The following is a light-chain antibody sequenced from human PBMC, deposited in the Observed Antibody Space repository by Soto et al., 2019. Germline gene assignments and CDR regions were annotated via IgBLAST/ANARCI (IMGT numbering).Light chain of an antibody. J-gene: IGKJ3*01. V-gene: IGKV3-20*01. CDR3: QQYGSSFT. CDR2: GAS. CDR1: QSVSSSY. Sequence: EIVLTQSPGTLSLSPGARATLSCRASQSVSSSYLAWYQQKPGQAPRLLIYGASRRATGIPDRFSGSGSGTDFTLTISRLEPEDFAVYYCQQYGSSFTFGPGTKVDI.